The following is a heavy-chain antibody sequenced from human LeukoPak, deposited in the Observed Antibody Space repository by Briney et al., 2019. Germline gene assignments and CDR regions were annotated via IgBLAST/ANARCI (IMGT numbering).Heavy chain of an antibody. D-gene: IGHD2/OR15-2a*01. CDR1: GFTFSDYY. CDR3: ARVGQEYYYGMDV. Sequence: PGGSLRLSCAASGFTFSDYYMSWIRQAAGQGLEWVSYISSSTGYTNYADSVKGRFTISRDNAKNSLYLQMNSLRAEDTAVYYCARVGQEYYYGMDVWGQGTTVTVSS. V-gene: IGHV3-11*06. J-gene: IGHJ6*02. CDR2: ISSSTGYT.